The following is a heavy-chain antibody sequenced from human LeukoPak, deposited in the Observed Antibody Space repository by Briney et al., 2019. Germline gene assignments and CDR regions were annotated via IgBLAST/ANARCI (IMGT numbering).Heavy chain of an antibody. V-gene: IGHV1-8*03. CDR3: ARAAWVDYYYYMDV. Sequence: ASVKVSCKASGYTFTSYDINWVRQATGQGLEWMGWMNPNSGNTGYAQKFQGRVTITRNTSISTAYMELSSLRSEDTAVYYCARAAWVDYYYYMDVWGKGTTVTISS. CDR2: MNPNSGNT. D-gene: IGHD2-15*01. CDR1: GYTFTSYD. J-gene: IGHJ6*03.